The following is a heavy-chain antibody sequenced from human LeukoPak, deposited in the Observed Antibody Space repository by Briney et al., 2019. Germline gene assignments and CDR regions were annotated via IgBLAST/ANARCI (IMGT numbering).Heavy chain of an antibody. D-gene: IGHD2-2*01. CDR1: GGSISSYY. V-gene: IGHV4-59*01. Sequence: PSETLSLTCTVSGGSISSYYCSWIRQPPGKGLEWIGYIYYSGSTNYNPSLKSRVTISVDTSKNQFSLKLSSVTAADTAVYYCARHAGCSSTSCVDAFDIWGQGTMVTVSS. CDR3: ARHAGCSSTSCVDAFDI. J-gene: IGHJ3*02. CDR2: IYYSGST.